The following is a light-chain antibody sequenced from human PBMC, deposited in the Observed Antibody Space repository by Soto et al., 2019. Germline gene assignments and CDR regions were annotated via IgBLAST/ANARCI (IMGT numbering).Light chain of an antibody. V-gene: IGLV2-8*01. CDR2: EVT. CDR3: SSYAASNNFYFV. Sequence: QSALTQPPSASGSPGQSVTISCTGTSSDVGGYNYVSWYQQYPGRAPKLMIYEVTKRPSGVPDRFSGSKSGNTASLTVSGLQSEHEAAYYCSSYAASNNFYFVFGGGTKPTVL. J-gene: IGLJ3*02. CDR1: SSDVGGYNY.